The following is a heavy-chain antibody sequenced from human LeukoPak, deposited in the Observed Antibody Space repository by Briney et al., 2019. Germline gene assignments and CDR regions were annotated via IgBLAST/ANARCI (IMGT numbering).Heavy chain of an antibody. CDR2: ISYDGSNK. CDR3: AREQLYGYNYDY. D-gene: IGHD5-24*01. V-gene: IGHV3-30-3*01. CDR1: GFTFSSFA. Sequence: GRSLRLSCAASGFTFSSFAIHWVRQAPGKGLEWVAVISYDGSNKYYADSVKGRFTISRDSSKNTLFLQMNSLRAEDTTVYYCAREQLYGYNYDYWGQGTLVTVSS. J-gene: IGHJ4*02.